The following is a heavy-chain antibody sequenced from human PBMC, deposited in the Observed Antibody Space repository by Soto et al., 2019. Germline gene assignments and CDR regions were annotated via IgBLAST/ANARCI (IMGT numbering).Heavy chain of an antibody. CDR1: GGSISSRGYH. D-gene: IGHD6-19*01. CDR3: AGHESRVAVGGTGFDY. J-gene: IGHJ4*02. Sequence: SETLSLTCTVSGGSISSRGYHWGWVRQPPGKGLEWIGSILYSGGTYYNPSLRSRVTISVDTSKNQFSLKLNSVTAADTAMFYCAGHESRVAVGGTGFDYWGQGTLVTVSS. CDR2: ILYSGGT. V-gene: IGHV4-39*01.